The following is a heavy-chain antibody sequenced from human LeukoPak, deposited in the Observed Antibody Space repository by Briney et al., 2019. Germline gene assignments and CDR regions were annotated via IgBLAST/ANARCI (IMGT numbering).Heavy chain of an antibody. J-gene: IGHJ4*02. CDR1: GGTFSSYA. D-gene: IGHD6-19*01. V-gene: IGHV1-18*01. CDR2: ISAYNGNT. Sequence: ASVKVSCKASGGTFSSYAISWVRQAPGQGLEWMGWISAYNGNTNYAQKFQGRVTMTTDTSTSTAYLELRSLRSDDTAVYYCARDRVAGAFYFDYWGQGTLVTVSS. CDR3: ARDRVAGAFYFDY.